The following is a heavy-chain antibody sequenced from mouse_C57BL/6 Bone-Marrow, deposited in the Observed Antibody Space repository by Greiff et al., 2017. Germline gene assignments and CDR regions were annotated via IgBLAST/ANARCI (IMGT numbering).Heavy chain of an antibody. CDR2: IDPSDSYT. Sequence: VQLQQPGAELVMPGASVKLSCKASGYTFTSYWMHWVKQRPGPGLEWIGEIDPSDSYTNYNQKFKGKSTLTVDKSSSTAYMQLSSLTSEDSAVYYCARDTVVANYYAMDYWGQGTSVTVSS. J-gene: IGHJ4*01. CDR3: ARDTVVANYYAMDY. V-gene: IGHV1-69*01. CDR1: GYTFTSYW. D-gene: IGHD1-1*01.